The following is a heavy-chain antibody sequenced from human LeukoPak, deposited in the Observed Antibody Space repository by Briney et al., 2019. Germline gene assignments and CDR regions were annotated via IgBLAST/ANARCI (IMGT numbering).Heavy chain of an antibody. CDR2: FDPEDGET. V-gene: IGHV1-24*01. CDR1: GYTLTELS. CDR3: ATDPAGFSDLDY. J-gene: IGHJ4*02. Sequence: ASVKVSCKVSGYTLTELSMHWVRQAPGKGLEWMGGFDPEDGETIYAQKFQGRVTMTEDTSTDTAYMELSSLRSEDTAVYYCATDPAGFSDLDYWGQGTLVTVSS. D-gene: IGHD2-21*01.